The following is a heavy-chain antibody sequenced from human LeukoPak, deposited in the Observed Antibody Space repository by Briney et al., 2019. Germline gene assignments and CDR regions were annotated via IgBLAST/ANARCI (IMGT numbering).Heavy chain of an antibody. J-gene: IGHJ2*01. D-gene: IGHD6-19*01. CDR3: AKDVSSGWYWYFDL. Sequence: PGGSLRLSCAASGFTFSSYAMNWVRQAPGKGLEWVSSISGRGGSTYYADSVKGRFTISRDNSKNTLYLQMNSLRAEDTAVYYYAKDVSSGWYWYFDLWGRGTLVTVSS. V-gene: IGHV3-23*01. CDR1: GFTFSSYA. CDR2: ISGRGGST.